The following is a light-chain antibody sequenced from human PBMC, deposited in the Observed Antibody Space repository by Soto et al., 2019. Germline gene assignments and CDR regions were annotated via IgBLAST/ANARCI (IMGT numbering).Light chain of an antibody. J-gene: IGKJ4*01. CDR2: GAS. V-gene: IGKV3-15*01. CDR1: QSVSSN. Sequence: EVVMTQSPATLSVSLGDRATLSCRASQSVSSNLAWYQQKPGQGPRLLIYGASTRATGIPARFSGSGSGTEFTLTISSLQSEDFAVYSCQQYNNWPLTLGGWTKVEIK. CDR3: QQYNNWPLT.